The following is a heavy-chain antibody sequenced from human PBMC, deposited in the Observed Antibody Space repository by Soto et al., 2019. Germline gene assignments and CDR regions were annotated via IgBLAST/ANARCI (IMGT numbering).Heavy chain of an antibody. V-gene: IGHV4-4*02. D-gene: IGHD2-2*01. J-gene: IGHJ5*02. Sequence: SETLSLTCAVSGGSISSSNWWSWVRQPPGKGLEWIGETYHSGSTNYNPSLKSRVTISVDKSKNQFSLKLSSVTAADTAVYYCARDGASGYSCYAAGFPWGQGTLVTVSS. CDR2: TYHSGST. CDR3: ARDGASGYSCYAAGFP. CDR1: GGSISSSNW.